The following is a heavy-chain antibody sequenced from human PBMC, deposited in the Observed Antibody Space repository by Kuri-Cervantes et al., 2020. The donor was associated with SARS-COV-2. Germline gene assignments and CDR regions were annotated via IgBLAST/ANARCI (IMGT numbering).Heavy chain of an antibody. CDR3: ARDTRRLCSSTSCYYHRGYFDY. J-gene: IGHJ4*02. Sequence: ASVKVSCKASGYTFTSYYMHWVRQAPGQGLEWMGIINPSGGSTSYAQKFQGRVTMTRDTSTSTVYMELSSLRSEDTAVYYCARDTRRLCSSTSCYYHRGYFDYWGQGTLVTVSS. D-gene: IGHD2-2*01. CDR2: INPSGGST. CDR1: GYTFTSYY. V-gene: IGHV1-46*01.